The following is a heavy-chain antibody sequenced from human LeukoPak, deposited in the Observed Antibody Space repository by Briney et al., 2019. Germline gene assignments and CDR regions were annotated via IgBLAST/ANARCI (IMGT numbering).Heavy chain of an antibody. V-gene: IGHV4-59*08. Sequence: PSETLSLTCTVSGGSISSYYWSWIRQPPGKGLEWIGYIYYSGSTNYNPSLKSRVTISVDTSKNQFSLKLSSVTAADTAVYYCARLGTYYYDSSGPHFDYWGQGTLVTVSS. CDR3: ARLGTYYYDSSGPHFDY. CDR2: IYYSGST. D-gene: IGHD3-22*01. J-gene: IGHJ4*02. CDR1: GGSISSYY.